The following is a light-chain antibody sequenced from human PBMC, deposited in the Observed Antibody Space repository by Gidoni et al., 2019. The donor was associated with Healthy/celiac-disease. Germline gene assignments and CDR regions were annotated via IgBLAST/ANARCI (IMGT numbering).Light chain of an antibody. Sequence: DLVLTQSPDSLAVSLGERATINCKSSQSVLYSSNNKNSLAWYQQKPGQPPKLPIYCESTRESGVPDRFSGSGSGTDFTLTISSLQAEDVAVYYCQQYYSTPRLTFGGGTKVEIK. J-gene: IGKJ4*01. V-gene: IGKV4-1*01. CDR2: CES. CDR3: QQYYSTPRLT. CDR1: QSVLYSSNNKNS.